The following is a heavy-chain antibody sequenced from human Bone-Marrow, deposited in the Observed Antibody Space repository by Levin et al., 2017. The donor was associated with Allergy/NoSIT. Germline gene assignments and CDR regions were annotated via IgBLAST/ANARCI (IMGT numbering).Heavy chain of an antibody. Sequence: SQTLSLTCSVSGGSINSNIYYWGWVRQPPGKGLEWIGSSFYSGTTFYNPSLKSRVSISVDTSKNQFSLSLSSVTAADTAVYYCATLSAGLFFDYWGQGALVIVSS. V-gene: IGHV4-39*01. CDR2: SFYSGTT. J-gene: IGHJ4*02. CDR1: GGSINSNIYY. CDR3: ATLSAGLFFDY. D-gene: IGHD6-13*01.